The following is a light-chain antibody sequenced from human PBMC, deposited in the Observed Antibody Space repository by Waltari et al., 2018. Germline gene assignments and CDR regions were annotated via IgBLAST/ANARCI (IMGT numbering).Light chain of an antibody. CDR3: QQNYRTPLT. V-gene: IGKV1-39*01. Sequence: DIQMTQSPSSLSASVGDRVTITWRASQSISTYLNWYQQKPGKAPKLLIYATSTLQSGVPSRFSGSGSGTDFTLTITSLQSGDFATYYCQQNYRTPLTFGGGTKVEI. CDR1: QSISTY. CDR2: ATS. J-gene: IGKJ4*01.